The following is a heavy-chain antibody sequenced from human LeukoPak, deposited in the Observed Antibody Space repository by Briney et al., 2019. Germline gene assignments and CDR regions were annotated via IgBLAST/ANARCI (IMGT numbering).Heavy chain of an antibody. CDR3: TRLSHVAGAAKVSWFDP. D-gene: IGHD1-26*01. CDR2: IYYSGTT. CDR1: AYSISNGFL. V-gene: IGHV4-38-2*02. Sequence: SETLSLTCSVSAYSISNGFLWGWIRQPPGKGLEWIASIYYSGTTYYNPSLKSRVTASVDTSKNQFSLRLSSATAADTAVYYCTRLSHVAGAAKVSWFDPWGQGTLVTVSS. J-gene: IGHJ5*02.